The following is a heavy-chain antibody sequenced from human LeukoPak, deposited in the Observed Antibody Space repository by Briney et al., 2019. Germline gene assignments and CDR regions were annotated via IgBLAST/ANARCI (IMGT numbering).Heavy chain of an antibody. J-gene: IGHJ4*02. Sequence: GGSLRLSCAASGFTVSTIYMSWVRQAPGKGLEWVSVIYSGGSTNYADSVKGRFTISRDNSKNTLYLQMNSLRAEDTAVYYCARDPPAIGGTGYWGQGTLVTVSS. CDR2: IYSGGST. V-gene: IGHV3-53*01. D-gene: IGHD1-1*01. CDR1: GFTVSTIY. CDR3: ARDPPAIGGTGY.